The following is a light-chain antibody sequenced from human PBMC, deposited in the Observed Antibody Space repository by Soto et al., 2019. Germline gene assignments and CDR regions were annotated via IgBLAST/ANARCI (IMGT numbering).Light chain of an antibody. V-gene: IGKV2-30*01. CDR3: MQGTHWPPYT. CDR2: KVS. CDR1: QSLLYSDGNTY. J-gene: IGKJ2*01. Sequence: VVMTQSPLSLPVTLGQPASISCRSSQSLLYSDGNTYLTWFQQRPGQSPRRLIYKVSKRDSGVPDRFSGSGSGTDFTLKISRVEAEDVGVYYCMQGTHWPPYTFGQGTKLEIK.